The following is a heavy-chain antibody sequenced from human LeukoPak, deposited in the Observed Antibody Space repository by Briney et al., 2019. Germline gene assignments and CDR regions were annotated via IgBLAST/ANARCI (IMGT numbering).Heavy chain of an antibody. J-gene: IGHJ4*02. V-gene: IGHV3-7*01. D-gene: IGHD5-12*01. CDR3: ASTNTFDY. Sequence: PGGSLRLSCAASGFTFSNYWMSWVRQAPGKGLEWVANIKLDGSQKNYVDSVKGRFSISRDNAKNSLYLQMSNLRAEDTAMYYCASTNTFDYWGQGVLVTVSS. CDR2: IKLDGSQK. CDR1: GFTFSNYW.